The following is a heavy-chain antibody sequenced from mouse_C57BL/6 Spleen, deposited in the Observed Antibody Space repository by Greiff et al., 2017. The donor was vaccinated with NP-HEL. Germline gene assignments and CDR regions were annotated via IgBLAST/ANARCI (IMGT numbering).Heavy chain of an antibody. Sequence: QVQLQQPGAELVKPGASVKLSCKASGYTFTSYWMHWVKQRPGRGLEWIGRIDPNSGGTKYNEKFKSKATLTVDKPSSTAYMQLRSLTSEDSAVSYCARRVIYYYCDGGPHWYFDVWGTGATVTVSS. CDR3: ARRVIYYYCDGGPHWYFDV. V-gene: IGHV1-72*01. CDR2: IDPNSGGT. CDR1: GYTFTSYW. D-gene: IGHD2-4*01. J-gene: IGHJ1*03.